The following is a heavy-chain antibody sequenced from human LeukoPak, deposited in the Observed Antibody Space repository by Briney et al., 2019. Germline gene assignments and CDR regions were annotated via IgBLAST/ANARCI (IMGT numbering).Heavy chain of an antibody. Sequence: GGSLRLSCAASGFTFSSYAMSWVRQAPGKGLEWVSAISGSGGSTYYADSVKGRFTVSRDNSKNTLSLQMNSLRAEDTAVYYCAKEGPTPPPYYYYYMNVWGKGTPVTVSS. CDR1: GFTFSSYA. CDR2: ISGSGGST. J-gene: IGHJ6*03. D-gene: IGHD3-16*01. CDR3: AKEGPTPPPYYYYYMNV. V-gene: IGHV3-23*01.